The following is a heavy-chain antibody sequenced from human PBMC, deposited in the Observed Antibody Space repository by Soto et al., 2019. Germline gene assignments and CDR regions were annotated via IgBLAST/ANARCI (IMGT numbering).Heavy chain of an antibody. J-gene: IGHJ3*01. CDR1: GFTFSPYS. D-gene: IGHD6-19*01. V-gene: IGHV3-48*02. Sequence: EEQLAESGGGLVQPGGSLRLSCAASGFTFSPYSLSWVRQAPGKGLEWVSYIDSSSGSIYYADSVKGRFTISRDNAKKSLWLQMNRLRDEDTAMYYCVRDRMWEQWLGPHDAFEVWGQGTMVTVSS. CDR3: VRDRMWEQWLGPHDAFEV. CDR2: IDSSSGSI.